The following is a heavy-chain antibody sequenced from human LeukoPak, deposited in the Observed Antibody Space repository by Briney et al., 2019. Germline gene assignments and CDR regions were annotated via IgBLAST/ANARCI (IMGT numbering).Heavy chain of an antibody. Sequence: ASVKVSCKASGYTFTGYYMHWVRQAPGRGLEWMGWINPNSGGTNYAQKFQGRVTMTRDTSISTAYMELSRLRSEDAAVYYCAADRAQQGGATAYWGQGTLVTVYS. CDR1: GYTFTGYY. CDR2: INPNSGGT. J-gene: IGHJ4*02. CDR3: AADRAQQGGATAY. D-gene: IGHD1-26*01. V-gene: IGHV1-2*02.